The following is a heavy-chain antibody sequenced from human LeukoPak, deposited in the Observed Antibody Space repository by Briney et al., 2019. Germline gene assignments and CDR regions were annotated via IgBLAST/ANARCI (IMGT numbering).Heavy chain of an antibody. Sequence: GSLRLSCAASGFTFSSYWMSWVRQAPGKGLEWVANIKQDGSEKYYVDSVKGRFTISRDNAKNSLYLQMNSLRAEDTAVYYCARDSTGYSSSGLAYYYYYMDVWGKGTTVTVSS. V-gene: IGHV3-7*01. CDR2: IKQDGSEK. CDR3: ARDSTGYSSSGLAYYYYYMDV. CDR1: GFTFSSYW. D-gene: IGHD6-6*01. J-gene: IGHJ6*03.